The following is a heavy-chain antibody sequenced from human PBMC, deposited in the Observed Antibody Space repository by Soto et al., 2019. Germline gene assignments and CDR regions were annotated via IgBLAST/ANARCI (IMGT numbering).Heavy chain of an antibody. CDR2: YDGSNE. CDR3: ARDRSVYYYYGMDV. CDR1: GFTFSSYS. J-gene: IGHJ6*02. V-gene: IGHV3-30*03. D-gene: IGHD3-3*01. Sequence: PGGSLRLSCAASGFTFSSYSMNWVRQAPGKGLEWVSYDGSNEYYADSVKGRFTISRDNSKKTLSLQMNSLRGEDTAVYYCARDRSVYYYYGMDVWGQGTTVTVSS.